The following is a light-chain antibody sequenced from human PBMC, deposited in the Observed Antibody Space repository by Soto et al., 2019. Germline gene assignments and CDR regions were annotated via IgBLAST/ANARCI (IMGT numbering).Light chain of an antibody. CDR1: QSISSW. V-gene: IGKV1-5*01. J-gene: IGKJ1*01. CDR2: DAS. Sequence: DIQMTQSPSTLSASVGDRVTITCRASQSISSWLAWYQQKPGKAPKFLIYDASSLESGVPSRFSGSGSGTEFTLTISSLQPDDFATYYCQQFRGTFGQGTKVDIK. CDR3: QQFRGT.